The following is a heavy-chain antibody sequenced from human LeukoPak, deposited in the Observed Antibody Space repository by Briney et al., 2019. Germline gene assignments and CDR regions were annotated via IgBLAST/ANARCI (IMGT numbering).Heavy chain of an antibody. CDR2: IIPILGIA. Sequence: SVKVSCKASGGTFSSYAISWVRQAPGQGLEWMGRIIPILGIANYAQKFQGRVTITADKSTSTAYMELSSLRSEDTAVYYCARDPLRDFGWLFPGYYGMDVWGQGTTVTVSS. CDR1: GGTFSSYA. CDR3: ARDPLRDFGWLFPGYYGMDV. D-gene: IGHD3-9*01. J-gene: IGHJ6*02. V-gene: IGHV1-69*04.